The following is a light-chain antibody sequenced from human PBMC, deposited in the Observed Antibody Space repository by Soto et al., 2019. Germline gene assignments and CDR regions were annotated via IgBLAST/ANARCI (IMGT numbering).Light chain of an antibody. CDR1: NIGSKS. CDR2: DDT. J-gene: IGLJ1*01. CDR3: SSYAGSYIYV. Sequence: SYELTQPPSVSVAPGQTARITCEGHNIGSKSVHWYQLRPGQAPVVVVYDDTDRPSGVPDRFSGSKSGITASLTISGLQADDEADYYCSSYAGSYIYVFATGTKVTVL. V-gene: IGLV3-21*02.